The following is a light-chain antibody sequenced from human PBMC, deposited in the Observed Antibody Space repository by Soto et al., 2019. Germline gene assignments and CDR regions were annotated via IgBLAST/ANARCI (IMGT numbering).Light chain of an antibody. CDR3: MQGTHWPYT. J-gene: IGKJ2*01. CDR2: KVS. Sequence: DVVMTQSPLSLTVTLGQPASISCRSSQSLVYRDGITYLNWVQRRPGQCPRRLIYKVSNRDFGVPDRFSGSGSGTDFTLKISSVEAEDVGIYYCMQGTHWPYTFGQGTKLEIK. CDR1: QSLVYRDGITY. V-gene: IGKV2-30*01.